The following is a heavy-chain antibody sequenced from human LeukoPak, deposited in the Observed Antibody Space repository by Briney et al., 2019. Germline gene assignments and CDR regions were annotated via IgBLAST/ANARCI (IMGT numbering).Heavy chain of an antibody. CDR2: IYSGGST. J-gene: IGHJ4*02. V-gene: IGHV3-53*01. D-gene: IGHD3-9*01. CDR1: GLPFITNY. Sequence: PGGPLNLSCEPSGLPFITNYMTGSRQPPGRGLRGVPVIYSGGSTYYADSVKGRFTISRDNSKNTLYLQMNSLRAEDTAVYYCARDGQMGTHYDILTGNDYWGQGTLVTVSS. CDR3: ARDGQMGTHYDILTGNDY.